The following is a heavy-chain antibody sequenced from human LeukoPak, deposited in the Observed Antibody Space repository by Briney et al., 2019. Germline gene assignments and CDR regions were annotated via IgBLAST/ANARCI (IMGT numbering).Heavy chain of an antibody. CDR1: GFTFSTYA. J-gene: IGHJ5*02. V-gene: IGHV3-21*01. CDR3: AGLFGYGSPT. Sequence: GGSLRLSCAASGFTFSTYAMNWVRQAPGEGLEWVSAISSNTNYIYYADLLKGRFTISRDNTKNSLYLQMNSLRAEDTAVYYCAGLFGYGSPTWGQGTLVTVSS. CDR2: ISSNTNYI. D-gene: IGHD3-10*01.